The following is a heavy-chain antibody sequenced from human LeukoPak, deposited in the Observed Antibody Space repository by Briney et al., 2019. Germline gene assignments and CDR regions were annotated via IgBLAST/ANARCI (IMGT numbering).Heavy chain of an antibody. CDR1: GYTFTGYY. CDR3: ARLKSYSRPDY. V-gene: IGHV1-2*02. Sequence: ASVKVSCKASGYTFTGYYMHWVRQAPGQGLEWMGWINPNSGGTNYAQKFQGRVTMTRNTSISTAYMELSSLRSEDTAVYYCARLKSYSRPDYWGQGTLVTVSS. D-gene: IGHD3-16*01. J-gene: IGHJ4*02. CDR2: INPNSGGT.